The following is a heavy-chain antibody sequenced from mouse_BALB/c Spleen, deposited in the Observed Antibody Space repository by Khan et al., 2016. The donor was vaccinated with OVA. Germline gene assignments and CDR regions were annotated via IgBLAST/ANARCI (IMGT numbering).Heavy chain of an antibody. J-gene: IGHJ2*01. Sequence: EVKLFESGPGLVKPSQSLSLTCTVTGYSITSGYAWNWIRQFPGNKLEWMGYISYSGVTSYTPSLKSRISITRDTSKNQFFLQLNSVTTEDTATYYCARGNYYGYYFDYWGQGTTRTVSS. CDR1: GYSITSGYA. D-gene: IGHD1-1*01. CDR3: ARGNYYGYYFDY. V-gene: IGHV3-2*02. CDR2: ISYSGVT.